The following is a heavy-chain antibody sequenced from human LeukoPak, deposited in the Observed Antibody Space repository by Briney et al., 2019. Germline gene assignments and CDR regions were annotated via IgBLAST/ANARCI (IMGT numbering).Heavy chain of an antibody. J-gene: IGHJ3*02. Sequence: SGGSLRLSCAASGFTVSSNYMSWVRQAPGKGLEWVSVIYSGGSTYYADSVKGRFTISRDNSKNTLDLHMSSLTADDTAVYYCANMQLVKGVFEIWGQGTRVTVSS. CDR3: ANMQLVKGVFEI. CDR1: GFTVSSNY. D-gene: IGHD6-13*01. CDR2: IYSGGST. V-gene: IGHV3-53*01.